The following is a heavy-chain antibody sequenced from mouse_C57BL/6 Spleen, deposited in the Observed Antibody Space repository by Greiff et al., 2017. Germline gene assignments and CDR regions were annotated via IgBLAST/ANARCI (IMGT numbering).Heavy chain of an antibody. J-gene: IGHJ4*01. D-gene: IGHD1-1*01. Sequence: QVHVKQSGAELVRPGASVTLSCKASGYTFTDYEMHWVKQTPVHGLEWIGAIDPETGGTAYNQKFKGKAILTADKSSSTAYMELRSLTSEDSAVYYCTRGGSRRRTMDYWGQGTSVTVSS. CDR3: TRGGSRRRTMDY. CDR1: GYTFTDYE. CDR2: IDPETGGT. V-gene: IGHV1-15*01.